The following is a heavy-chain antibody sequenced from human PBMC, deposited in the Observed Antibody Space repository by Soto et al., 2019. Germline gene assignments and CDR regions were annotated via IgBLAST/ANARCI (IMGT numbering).Heavy chain of an antibody. V-gene: IGHV3-30*18. CDR1: GFAFSSYG. CDR2: ISYDGTNK. CDR3: AKDLWLSSSAFEYYYGMDV. J-gene: IGHJ6*02. Sequence: GGSVRLSCAASGFAFSSYGMHWVRQAPGKGLEWVAVISYDGTNKYYEDSVKGRFTLSRDNSKNTLYLQMNSLGVEDTAVYYCAKDLWLSSSAFEYYYGMDVWGQGTTVTVSS. D-gene: IGHD6-6*01.